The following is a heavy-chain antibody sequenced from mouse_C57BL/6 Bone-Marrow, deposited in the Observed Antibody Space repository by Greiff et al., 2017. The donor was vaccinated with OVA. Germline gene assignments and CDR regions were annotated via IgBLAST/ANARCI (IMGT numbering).Heavy chain of an antibody. CDR1: GYTFTSYW. Sequence: QVQLQQPGAELVKPGASVKLSCKASGYTFTSYWMHWVKQRPGQGLEWIGMIHPNSGSTNYNEKFKSKATLTVDKSSSTSYMQLSSLTSEDSAVYYCARWPFIPTGRERTWWGQGTTLTVSS. V-gene: IGHV1-64*01. CDR3: ARWPFIPTGRERTW. J-gene: IGHJ2*01. CDR2: IHPNSGST. D-gene: IGHD1-1*01.